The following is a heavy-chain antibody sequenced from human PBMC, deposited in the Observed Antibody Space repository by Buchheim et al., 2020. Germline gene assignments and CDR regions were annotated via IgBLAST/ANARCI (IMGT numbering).Heavy chain of an antibody. CDR3: ARASAAGTGLYGMDV. J-gene: IGHJ6*02. CDR2: IYYSGST. Sequence: QVQLQESGPGLVKPSQTLSLTCTVSGVSISSGYYYWTWIRQHPGKGLEWIGYIYYSGSTYHNPSLKSRVTISVDTSKNQFFLKLSSVTAADTAVYYCARASAAGTGLYGMDVWGQGTT. D-gene: IGHD6-13*01. V-gene: IGHV4-31*03. CDR1: GVSISSGYYY.